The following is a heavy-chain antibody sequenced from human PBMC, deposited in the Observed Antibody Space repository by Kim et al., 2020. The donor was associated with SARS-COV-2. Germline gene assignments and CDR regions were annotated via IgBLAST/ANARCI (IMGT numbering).Heavy chain of an antibody. CDR2: ISSSSSYI. Sequence: GGSLRLSCAASGFTFSSYSMNWVRQAPGKGLEWVSSISSSSSYIYYADSVKGRFTISRDNAKNSLYLQMNSLRAEDTAVYYCARDAAGYSGYVSRGGEVDWGQGTLVTVSS. J-gene: IGHJ4*02. CDR3: ARDAAGYSGYVSRGGEVD. CDR1: GFTFSSYS. V-gene: IGHV3-21*01. D-gene: IGHD5-12*01.